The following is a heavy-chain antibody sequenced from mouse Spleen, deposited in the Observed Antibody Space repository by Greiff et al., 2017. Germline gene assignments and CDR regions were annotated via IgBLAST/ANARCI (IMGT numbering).Heavy chain of an antibody. D-gene: IGHD1-1*01. CDR1: GYTFTDYY. CDR3: ARRGLITTDWYFDV. J-gene: IGHJ1*01. Sequence: EVQLQQSGPVLVKPGASVKMSCKASGYTFTDYYMNWVKQSHGKSLEWIGVINPYNGGTSYNQKFKGKATLTVDKSSSTAYMELNSLTSEDSAVYYCARRGLITTDWYFDVWGAGTTVTVSS. CDR2: INPYNGGT. V-gene: IGHV1-19*01.